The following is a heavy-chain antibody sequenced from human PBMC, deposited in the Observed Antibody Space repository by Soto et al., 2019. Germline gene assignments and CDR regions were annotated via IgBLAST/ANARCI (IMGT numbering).Heavy chain of an antibody. D-gene: IGHD2-2*01. CDR2: ISSSSNPI. CDR1: GFTFSSSN. Sequence: GGSLRLSCAASGFTFSSSNMNWVRQAPGKGLEWVSYISSSSNPIYHAESVKGRFTISRDNAKNSLFLQMNSLRAEDTALYYCVRAGVAYCTTTTCPALDLWGQGTQVTVSS. J-gene: IGHJ5*02. V-gene: IGHV3-48*01. CDR3: VRAGVAYCTTTTCPALDL.